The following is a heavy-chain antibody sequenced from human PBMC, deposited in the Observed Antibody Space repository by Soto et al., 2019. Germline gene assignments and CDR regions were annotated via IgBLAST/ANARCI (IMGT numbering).Heavy chain of an antibody. D-gene: IGHD2-15*01. Sequence: QVQLAQSGAEVKKPGASVKVSCKASGYTFTGYYMHWVRQAPGQGLEWMGWINPNSGGTNYAQKFQGRVTMTRDTSISTAYMELSRLRSDDTAVYYCARDWGYSKLLYGMDVWGQGTTVTVSS. V-gene: IGHV1-2*02. CDR3: ARDWGYSKLLYGMDV. CDR2: INPNSGGT. CDR1: GYTFTGYY. J-gene: IGHJ6*02.